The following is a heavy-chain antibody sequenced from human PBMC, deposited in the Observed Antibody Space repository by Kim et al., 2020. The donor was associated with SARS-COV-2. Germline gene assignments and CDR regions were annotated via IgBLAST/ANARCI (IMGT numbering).Heavy chain of an antibody. V-gene: IGHV4-59*01. CDR1: GGSISSYY. J-gene: IGHJ6*02. D-gene: IGHD3-22*01. Sequence: SETLSLTCTVSGGSISSYYWSWIRQPPGKGLEWIGYIYYSGSTNYNPSLKSRVTISVDTSKNQFSLKLSSVTAVDTAVYYCARGLGHYYDRGRGYYYYYGMDVWGQGTTVTVSS. CDR3: ARGLGHYYDRGRGYYYYYGMDV. CDR2: IYYSGST.